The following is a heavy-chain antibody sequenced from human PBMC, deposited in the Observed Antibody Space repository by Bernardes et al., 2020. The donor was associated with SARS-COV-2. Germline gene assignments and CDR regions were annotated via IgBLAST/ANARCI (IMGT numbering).Heavy chain of an antibody. CDR1: GFNLNGYF. CDR3: ARELPHEWLQIPKSSNDY. CDR2: INPNNGDT. J-gene: IGHJ4*02. V-gene: IGHV1-2*02. D-gene: IGHD5-12*01. Sequence: ASVKVSCKASGFNLNGYFIQWVRQAPGKGLEWMGWINPNNGDTSYAQKFQGRVTITRDTSISTAYLELSALRSDDTAVYYCARELPHEWLQIPKSSNDYWGQGTLVGVSS.